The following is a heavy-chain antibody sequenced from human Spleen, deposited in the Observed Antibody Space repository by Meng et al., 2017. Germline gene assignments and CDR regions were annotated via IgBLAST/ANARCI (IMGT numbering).Heavy chain of an antibody. CDR1: GYSISKGYY. J-gene: IGHJ4*01. CDR2: VYHSGVT. D-gene: IGHD2-15*01. CDR3: AREDVVAAAYEN. Sequence: GSLRLSCAVSGYSISKGYYWGWIRQPPGKGLEWIGSVYHSGVTYYNPSLNSRVTISVDTSKNQFSLKLNSVTVADTAVYFCAREDVVAAAYENWGQGTLVTVSS. V-gene: IGHV4-38-2*02.